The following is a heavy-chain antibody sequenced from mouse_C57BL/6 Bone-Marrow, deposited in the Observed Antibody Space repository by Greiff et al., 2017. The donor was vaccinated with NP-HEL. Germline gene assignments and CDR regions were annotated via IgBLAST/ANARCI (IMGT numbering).Heavy chain of an antibody. CDR1: GFSFNTYA. CDR3: VRHYYGTFYWYFDV. J-gene: IGHJ1*03. Sequence: EVQRVESGGGLVQPKGSLKLSCAASGFSFNTYAMNWVRQAPGKGLEWVARIRSKSNNYATYYADSVKDRFTISRDDSESMLYLQMNNLKTEDTAMYYCVRHYYGTFYWYFDVWGTGTTVTVSS. D-gene: IGHD1-1*01. V-gene: IGHV10-1*01. CDR2: IRSKSNNYAT.